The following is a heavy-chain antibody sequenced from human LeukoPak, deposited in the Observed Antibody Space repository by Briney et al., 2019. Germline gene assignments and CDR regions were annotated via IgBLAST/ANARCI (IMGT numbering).Heavy chain of an antibody. CDR2: IYHSGST. J-gene: IGHJ4*02. Sequence: MTSETLSLTCTVSGGSIIISSYCWGWIRQPPGKGLEWIGSIYHSGSTYYNPSLKSRVTISVDTSKNQFSLKLSSVTAADTAVYYCARVLKGRAPFDYWGQGTLVTVSS. CDR1: GGSIIISSYC. V-gene: IGHV4-39*07. CDR3: ARVLKGRAPFDY.